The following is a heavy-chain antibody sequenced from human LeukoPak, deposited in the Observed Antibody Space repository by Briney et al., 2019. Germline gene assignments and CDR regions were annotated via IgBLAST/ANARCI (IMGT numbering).Heavy chain of an antibody. J-gene: IGHJ4*02. D-gene: IGHD6-6*01. Sequence: PSETLSLTCAVSGGSFSGYYWSCIRQPPGKGLEWIGEINHSGSTNYNPSLKSRVTISVDTSKNQFSLKLSSVTAAATAVYYCARGGRRSSSSKFDYWGQGTLVTVSS. CDR3: ARGGRRSSSSKFDY. CDR1: GGSFSGYY. V-gene: IGHV4-34*01. CDR2: INHSGST.